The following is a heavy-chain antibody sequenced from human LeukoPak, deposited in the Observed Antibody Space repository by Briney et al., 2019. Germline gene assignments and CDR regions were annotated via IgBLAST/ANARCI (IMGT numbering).Heavy chain of an antibody. CDR2: ISYNGNDK. CDR1: GFTFSSYG. D-gene: IGHD6-13*01. CDR3: ARDAKTAAAGYYFDS. Sequence: PGGSLRLSCAASGFTFSSYGIHWVRQAPGKGLEWVTVISYNGNDKKYIDSVKGRFTISRDNSKNTLYLQMNSLRAEDTAVCYCARDAKTAAAGYYFDSWGQGTLVTVSS. V-gene: IGHV3-30*03. J-gene: IGHJ4*02.